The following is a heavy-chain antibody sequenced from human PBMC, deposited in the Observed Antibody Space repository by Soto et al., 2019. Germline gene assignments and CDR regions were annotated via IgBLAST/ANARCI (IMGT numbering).Heavy chain of an antibody. J-gene: IGHJ4*02. CDR2: ISYDGSNK. D-gene: IGHD6-6*01. CDR1: GFTFSSYA. V-gene: IGHV3-30-3*01. Sequence: GGSLRLSCAASGFTFSSYAMHWVRQAPGKGLEWVAVISYDGSNKYYADSVKGRFTISRDNSKNTLYLQMNSLRAEDTAVYYCARDPTLVRGYSSSSELGPIDYWGQGTLVTVSS. CDR3: ARDPTLVRGYSSSSELGPIDY.